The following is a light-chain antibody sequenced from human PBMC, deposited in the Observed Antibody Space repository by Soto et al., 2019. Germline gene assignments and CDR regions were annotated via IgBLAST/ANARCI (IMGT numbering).Light chain of an antibody. V-gene: IGKV1-5*01. CDR1: QSIRTW. CDR2: DAS. CDR3: QQAASFPIT. J-gene: IGKJ5*01. Sequence: DIQLTQSPSTLSASVGDSVIITCRASQSIRTWLAWYQQRPGTAPKLLIYDASSLESGVSSRFSGSGSGTDFTLTISCLQSEDFATYYCQQAASFPITFGQGTRLEIK.